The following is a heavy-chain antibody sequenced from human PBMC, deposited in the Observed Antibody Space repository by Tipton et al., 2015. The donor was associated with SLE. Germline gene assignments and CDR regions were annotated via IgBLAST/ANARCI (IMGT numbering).Heavy chain of an antibody. V-gene: IGHV4-34*01. J-gene: IGHJ5*02. Sequence: GLVKPSGTLSLTCAVHDGSLSNYYWSWFRRPPGRGLEWIGEITRRGKTNYNPSLKSRVTISVDTSKNQFSLNLRSVTAADTAVYYCARGGTGDGRNPFDPWGQGTLVTVSS. D-gene: IGHD4-23*01. CDR2: ITRRGKT. CDR1: DGSLSNYY. CDR3: ARGGTGDGRNPFDP.